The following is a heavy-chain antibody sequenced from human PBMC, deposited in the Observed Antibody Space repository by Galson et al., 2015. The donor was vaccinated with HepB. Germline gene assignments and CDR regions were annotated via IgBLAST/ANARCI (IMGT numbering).Heavy chain of an antibody. CDR2: INSDGSST. Sequence: SLRLSCAASGFTFSSYWMHWVRQAPGKGLVWVSRINSDGSSTRYADSVKGRFTISRDNAKNTLYLQMNSLRAEDTAVYYCVWGSYWFDYWGQGTLVTVSS. CDR3: VWGSYWFDY. CDR1: GFTFSSYW. J-gene: IGHJ4*02. D-gene: IGHD3-16*01. V-gene: IGHV3-74*01.